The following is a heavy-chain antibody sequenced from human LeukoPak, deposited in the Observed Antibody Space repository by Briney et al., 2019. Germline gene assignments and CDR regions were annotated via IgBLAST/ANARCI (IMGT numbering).Heavy chain of an antibody. J-gene: IGHJ4*02. V-gene: IGHV1-18*01. D-gene: IGHD6-19*01. CDR3: ARDPSNTSGRYAYLDS. CDR2: ISAYNGDT. CDR1: GFTFTHYG. Sequence: ASVTVSCTASGFTFTHYGITWVRQAPGQGREWMGWISAYNGDTKNAQKFQGRVTMTTDTSTTTAYMELRGLISDDTAIYFCARDPSNTSGRYAYLDSWGQGTLVTVSS.